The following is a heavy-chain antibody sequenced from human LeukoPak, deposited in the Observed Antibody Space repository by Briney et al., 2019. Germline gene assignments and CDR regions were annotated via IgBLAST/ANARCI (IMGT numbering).Heavy chain of an antibody. D-gene: IGHD3-10*01. Sequence: GGSLRLSCAASGFTFSNSWMSWVRQAPGKGLEWVGRSKSKTDVGTTDYAAPVKGRFTISRDDAKNTLYVQMNSLNNEDTAVYYSTTDRALWFGESTYMDVWGKGTTVTVSS. V-gene: IGHV3-15*01. CDR1: GFTFSNSW. CDR2: SKSKTDVGTT. J-gene: IGHJ6*03. CDR3: TTDRALWFGESTYMDV.